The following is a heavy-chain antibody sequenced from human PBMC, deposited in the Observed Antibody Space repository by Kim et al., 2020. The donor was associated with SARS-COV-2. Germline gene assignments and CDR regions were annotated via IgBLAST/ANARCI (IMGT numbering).Heavy chain of an antibody. CDR3: TRGYSGVAIYAFDI. CDR1: GLNFGDHY. Sequence: GGSLRLSCVASGLNFGDHYMDWVRQTPGGGLEWVGRIGNKAHIYTTEYAPSVKDRFTISRDDGRNSFYLQMSSLNPADTAVYHCTRGYSGVAIYAFDIWGQGTMVIVSS. V-gene: IGHV3-72*01. D-gene: IGHD5-12*01. CDR2: IGNKAHIYTT. J-gene: IGHJ3*02.